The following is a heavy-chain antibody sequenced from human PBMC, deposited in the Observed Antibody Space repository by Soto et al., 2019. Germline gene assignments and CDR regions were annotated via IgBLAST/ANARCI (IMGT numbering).Heavy chain of an antibody. Sequence: SETLSLTCAVYGGSFSGYYWSWIRRPPGKGLEWIGEINHSGSTNYNPSLKSRVTISVDTSKNQFSLKLSSVTAADTAVYYCAAPYCSSTSCYLNNWFDPWGQGTLVTVSS. J-gene: IGHJ5*02. V-gene: IGHV4-34*01. CDR3: AAPYCSSTSCYLNNWFDP. CDR1: GGSFSGYY. D-gene: IGHD2-2*01. CDR2: INHSGST.